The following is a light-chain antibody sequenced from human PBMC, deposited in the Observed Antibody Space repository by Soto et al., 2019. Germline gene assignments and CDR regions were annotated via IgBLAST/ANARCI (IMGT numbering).Light chain of an antibody. Sequence: EIVMTQSPATLSVSPGERATLSCRASQSVSSNLAWYQQKPGQAPRLLIYDAFIRATGIPARFSGSESGTDFTLTISSLEPEDLAVYYCQQRSNWPLTFGQGTRLEIK. CDR2: DAF. J-gene: IGKJ5*01. CDR3: QQRSNWPLT. CDR1: QSVSSN. V-gene: IGKV3-11*01.